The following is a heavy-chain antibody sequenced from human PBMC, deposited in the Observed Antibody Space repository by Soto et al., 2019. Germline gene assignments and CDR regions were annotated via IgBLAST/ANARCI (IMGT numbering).Heavy chain of an antibody. D-gene: IGHD1-26*01. Sequence: QITLKESGPPLVKPTQTLTLTCTFSGFSLSTRGMGVGWIRQPPGKALEWLALLYWDGDKHYSPSLKSRLTTTKDTSKDQVVLTMTPIDPVHTATSYRALRRSVGDLDYWGQGTLVTVSS. V-gene: IGHV2-5*02. J-gene: IGHJ4*02. CDR2: LYWDGDK. CDR3: ALRRSVGDLDY. CDR1: GFSLSTRGMG.